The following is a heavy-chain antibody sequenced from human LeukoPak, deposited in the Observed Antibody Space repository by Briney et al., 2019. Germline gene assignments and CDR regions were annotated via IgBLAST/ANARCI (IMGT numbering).Heavy chain of an antibody. D-gene: IGHD2-15*01. J-gene: IGHJ4*02. V-gene: IGHV3-21*01. CDR1: GFTFSSYS. CDR3: AREYCSGGSCYSGGSYFDY. CDR2: ISSSSSYI. Sequence: PGGSLRLSCVASGFTFSSYSMNWVRQAPGKGLEWVSSISSSSSYIYYADSVKGRFTISRDSAKNSLYLQMNSLRAEDTAVYYCAREYCSGGSCYSGGSYFDYWGQGTLVTVSS.